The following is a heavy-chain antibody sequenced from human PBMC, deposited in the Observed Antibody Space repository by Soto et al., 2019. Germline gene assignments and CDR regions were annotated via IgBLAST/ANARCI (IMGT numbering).Heavy chain of an antibody. V-gene: IGHV4-39*07. CDR1: GGSISSSSYY. D-gene: IGHD6-13*01. J-gene: IGHJ6*03. CDR2: IYYSGST. Sequence: SETLSLTCTVSGGSISSSSYYWGWIRQPPGKGLEWIGSIYYSGSTYYNPSLKSRVTISVDTSKNQFSLKLSSVTAADTAVYYCASGAYSSSWSHYYYYYYMDGWGKGTTVTVAS. CDR3: ASGAYSSSWSHYYYYYYMDG.